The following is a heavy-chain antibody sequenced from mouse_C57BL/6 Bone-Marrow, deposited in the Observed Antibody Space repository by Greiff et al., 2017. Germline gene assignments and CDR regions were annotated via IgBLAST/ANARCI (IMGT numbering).Heavy chain of an antibody. CDR3: TTTGTNY. V-gene: IGHV1-15*01. CDR2: IDPETGGT. Sequence: QVQLKQSGAELVRPGASVTLSCKASGYTFTDYEMHWVKQTPVHGLEWIGAIDPETGGTAYNQKFKGKAILTADKSSSTAYMELRSLTSEDSAVYYCTTTGTNYWGQGTTLTVSS. J-gene: IGHJ2*01. D-gene: IGHD4-1*02. CDR1: GYTFTDYE.